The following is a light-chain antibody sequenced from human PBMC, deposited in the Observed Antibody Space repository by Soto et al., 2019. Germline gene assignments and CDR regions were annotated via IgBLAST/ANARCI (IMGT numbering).Light chain of an antibody. CDR3: TSYRDTSTLGV. CDR2: EVT. CDR1: SXDVGGYNY. V-gene: IGLV2-14*01. Sequence: QSALTQPASVSGSPGRAVTISCTGTSXDVGGYNYVSWYQQHPGKAPTMIIYEVTNRPSGVSDRFSGSKSGNTAFLTISGLQAEDEADYFCTSYRDTSTLGVFGTGTKVTVL. J-gene: IGLJ1*01.